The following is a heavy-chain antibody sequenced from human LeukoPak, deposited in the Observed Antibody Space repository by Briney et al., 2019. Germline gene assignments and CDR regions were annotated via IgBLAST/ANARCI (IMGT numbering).Heavy chain of an antibody. D-gene: IGHD5-24*01. J-gene: IGHJ6*02. CDR2: ISYDGSNK. Sequence: GGSLRLSCAASGFTFSSYAMHWVRQAPGKGLEWVAVISYDGSNKYYADSVKGRFTISRDNSKNTLYLQMNSLRAEDTAVYYCARGWEMATIMGYYYGMDVWGQGTTVTVSS. CDR3: ARGWEMATIMGYYYGMDV. CDR1: GFTFSSYA. V-gene: IGHV3-30-3*01.